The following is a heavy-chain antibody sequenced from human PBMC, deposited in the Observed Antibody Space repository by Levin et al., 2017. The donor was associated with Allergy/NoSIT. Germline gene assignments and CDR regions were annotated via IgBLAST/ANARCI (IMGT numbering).Heavy chain of an antibody. CDR1: GYTFTSYY. J-gene: IGHJ4*02. CDR2: INPSGGST. D-gene: IGHD2-15*01. V-gene: IGHV1-46*03. CDR3: ALGSGGSAAFDY. Sequence: GESLKISCKASGYTFTSYYMHWVRQAPGQGLEWMGIINPSGGSTSYAQKFQGRVTMTRDTSTSTVYMELSSLRSEDTAVYYCALGSGGSAAFDYWGQGTLVTVSS.